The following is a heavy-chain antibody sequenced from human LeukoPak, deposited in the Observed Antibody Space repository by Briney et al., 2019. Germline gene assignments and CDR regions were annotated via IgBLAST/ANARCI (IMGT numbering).Heavy chain of an antibody. V-gene: IGHV1-46*01. CDR3: ARSSGWYLRGEYYFDY. CDR2: INPSGGST. CDR1: GYTFTGYY. Sequence: GASVKVSCKASGYTFTGYYMHWVRQAPGQGLEWMGIINPSGGSTSYAQKFQGRVTMTRDMSTSTVYMELSSLRSEDTAVYYCARSSGWYLRGEYYFDYWGQGTLVTVSS. J-gene: IGHJ4*02. D-gene: IGHD6-19*01.